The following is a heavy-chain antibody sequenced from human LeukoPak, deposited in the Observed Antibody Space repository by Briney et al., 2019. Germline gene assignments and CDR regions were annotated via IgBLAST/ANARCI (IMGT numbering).Heavy chain of an antibody. Sequence: GGSLRLSCAASGFTFSSYAMSWVRQAPGKGLEWVSAVSGSGGNMYYADSVKGRFTISRDNSKNTLYLQMNSLRAEDTALYYCAKDSQEYQVLFWLDPWGQGTLVTVSS. V-gene: IGHV3-23*01. D-gene: IGHD2-2*01. CDR2: VSGSGGNM. J-gene: IGHJ5*02. CDR1: GFTFSSYA. CDR3: AKDSQEYQVLFWLDP.